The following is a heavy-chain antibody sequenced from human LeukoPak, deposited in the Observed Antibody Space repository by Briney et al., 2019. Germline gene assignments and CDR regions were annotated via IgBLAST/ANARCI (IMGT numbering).Heavy chain of an antibody. CDR1: GFTFSSYS. J-gene: IGHJ4*02. Sequence: QPGGSLRLSCAASGFTFSSYSMNWVRQAPGKGLEWVSYISSSGSTIYYADSVKGRFTISRDNAKNSLYLQMNSLRAEDTAVYYCARGGSYPETDLALDYWGQGTLVTVSS. CDR3: ARGGSYPETDLALDY. V-gene: IGHV3-48*04. D-gene: IGHD6-6*01. CDR2: ISSSGSTI.